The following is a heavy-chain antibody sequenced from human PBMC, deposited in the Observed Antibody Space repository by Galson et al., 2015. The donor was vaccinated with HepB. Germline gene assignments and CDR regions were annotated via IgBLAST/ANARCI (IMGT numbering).Heavy chain of an antibody. D-gene: IGHD3-3*01. V-gene: IGHV2-70*11. CDR2: IDWDDDK. J-gene: IGHJ6*02. CDR3: ARGTYDFWSGYYFDGMDV. Sequence: PALVKPTQTLTLTCTFSGFSLSTSGMCASWIRQPPGKALEWLARIDWDDDKYYSTSLKTRLTISKDTSKNQVVLTMTNMDPVDTATYYCARGTYDFWSGYYFDGMDVWGQGTTVTVSS. CDR1: GFSLSTSGMC.